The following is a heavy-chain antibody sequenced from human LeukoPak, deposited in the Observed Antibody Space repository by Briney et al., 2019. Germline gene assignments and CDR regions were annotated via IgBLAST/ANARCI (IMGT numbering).Heavy chain of an antibody. V-gene: IGHV4-59*12. D-gene: IGHD1-26*01. CDR3: ARGSGYYGMDV. CDR2: IYDSGST. CDR1: GGSISSYY. Sequence: PETLSLTCTVSGGSISSYYWSWIRQPPGKGLEWIGYIYDSGSTNYNPSLKSRVTISVDTSKNQFSLKLSSVTAADTAVYYCARGSGYYGMDVWGQGTTVTVSS. J-gene: IGHJ6*02.